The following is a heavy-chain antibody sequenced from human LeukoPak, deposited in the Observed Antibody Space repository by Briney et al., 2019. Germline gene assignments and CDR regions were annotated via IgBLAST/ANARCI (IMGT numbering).Heavy chain of an antibody. CDR1: GYTFTSYV. CDR3: ARDRNYYDSSGYYSGWFDP. D-gene: IGHD3-22*01. V-gene: IGHV1-18*01. Sequence: GASVKVSCKASGYTFTSYVISWVRQAPGQGLEWMGWISAYNGNTNYAQKLQGRVTMTTDTSTSTAYMELRSLRSDDTAVYYCARDRNYYDSSGYYSGWFDPWGQGTLVTVSS. J-gene: IGHJ5*02. CDR2: ISAYNGNT.